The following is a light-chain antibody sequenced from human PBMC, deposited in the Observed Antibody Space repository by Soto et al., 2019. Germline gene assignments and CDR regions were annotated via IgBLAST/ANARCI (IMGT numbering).Light chain of an antibody. Sequence: EIVLTQSPGTLSLSPGERATLSCRASQSVSSSYLAWYQQKPGQAPRLLIYGASSRATGIPDRFSGSGSGTDCTLSISRLEPEDFAVYYCQQYGSSPGTVGQGTKLEIK. J-gene: IGKJ2*01. CDR3: QQYGSSPGT. V-gene: IGKV3-20*01. CDR2: GAS. CDR1: QSVSSSY.